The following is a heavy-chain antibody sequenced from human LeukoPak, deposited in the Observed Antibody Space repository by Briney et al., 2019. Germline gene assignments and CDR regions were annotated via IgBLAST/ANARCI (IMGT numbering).Heavy chain of an antibody. CDR3: VRGVGVSRFNYLDS. CDR1: GFTFSSYS. D-gene: IGHD6-13*01. V-gene: IGHV3-21*01. Sequence: GGSLRLSCAASGFTFSSYSMNCVRQAPGKGLEWVSSISSSSSYIYYADSVKGRFTISRDNSKNTLYLQMNSLRDEDTAVYYCVRGVGVSRFNYLDSWGQGTLVIVSS. CDR2: ISSSSSYI. J-gene: IGHJ4*02.